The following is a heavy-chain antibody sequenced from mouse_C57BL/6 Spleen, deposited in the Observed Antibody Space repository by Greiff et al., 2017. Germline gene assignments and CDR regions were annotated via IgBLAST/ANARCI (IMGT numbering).Heavy chain of an antibody. Sequence: QVQLQQPGAELVKPGASVKLSCKASGYTFTEYTIHWVKQRSGQGLEWIGWFYPGSGSIKYNEKFKDKATLTADKSSSTVYMELSRLTSEDSAVYFCARHEVEGRRAYYAMDYWGQGTSVTVSS. CDR3: ARHEVEGRRAYYAMDY. D-gene: IGHD2-12*01. CDR2: FYPGSGSI. CDR1: GYTFTEYT. J-gene: IGHJ4*01. V-gene: IGHV1-62-2*01.